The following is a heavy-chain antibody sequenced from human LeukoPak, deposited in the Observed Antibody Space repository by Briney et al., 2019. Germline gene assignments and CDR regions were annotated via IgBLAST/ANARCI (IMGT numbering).Heavy chain of an antibody. CDR2: IYPGDSST. CDR1: GYSFTSYW. J-gene: IGHJ5*02. Sequence: KHGESLKISCKGSGYSFTSYWIGWVRQMPGRGLEWMGIIYPGDSSTRYSPSFQGQVTISADKSISTAYLQWSSLKASDTAMYYCAKGGFYYYASDPFDPWGQGTLVTVSS. V-gene: IGHV5-51*01. D-gene: IGHD3-10*01. CDR3: AKGGFYYYASDPFDP.